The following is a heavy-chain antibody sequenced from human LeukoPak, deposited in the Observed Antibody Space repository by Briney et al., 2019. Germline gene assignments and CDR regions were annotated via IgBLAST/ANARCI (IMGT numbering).Heavy chain of an antibody. CDR2: MNPNSGKT. V-gene: IGHV1-8*02. J-gene: IGHJ4*02. D-gene: IGHD6-19*01. Sequence: AASVKVSCKTSGYTFTNYDINWVRQATGQGLEWMGWMNPNSGKTGYAQKLQGGVTMTTDTSTSTAYMELRSLRSDDTAVYYCARENNIAVASLGYWGQGTLVTVSS. CDR1: GYTFTNYD. CDR3: ARENNIAVASLGY.